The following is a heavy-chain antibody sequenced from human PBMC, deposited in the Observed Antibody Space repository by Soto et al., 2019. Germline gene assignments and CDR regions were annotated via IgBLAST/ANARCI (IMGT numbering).Heavy chain of an antibody. CDR2: IYHSGAS. D-gene: IGHD1-1*01. CDR1: GDSITGRNW. V-gene: IGHV4-4*02. CDR3: VRDLGTGTDY. J-gene: IGHJ4*02. Sequence: SETLSLTCAVSGDSITGRNWWSWVRQAPGKGLEWIGEIYHSGASTYNPSLKSRTTMSVDPSNNHFSLKLTSVTAADTAVYFCVRDLGTGTDYWGRGTLVTVSS.